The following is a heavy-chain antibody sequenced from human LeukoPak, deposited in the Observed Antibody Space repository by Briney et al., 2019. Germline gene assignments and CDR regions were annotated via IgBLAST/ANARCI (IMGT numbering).Heavy chain of an antibody. CDR3: ALDNWNEGYFDY. D-gene: IGHD1-1*01. CDR2: TYYRSKWYN. CDR1: GDSVSSNSAA. V-gene: IGHV6-1*01. J-gene: IGHJ4*02. Sequence: SQTVSLTCAISGDSVSSNSAAWNWIRQSPSRGLEWLGRTYYRSKWYNDYAVSVKSRITINPDTYKNQFSLQLNSVTPEDTAVYYCALDNWNEGYFDYWGQGTLVTVSS.